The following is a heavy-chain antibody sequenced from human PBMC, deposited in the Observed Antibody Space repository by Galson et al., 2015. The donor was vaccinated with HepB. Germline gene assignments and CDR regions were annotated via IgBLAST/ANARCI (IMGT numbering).Heavy chain of an antibody. CDR3: ARDSNRRGAAAGTGNFDY. J-gene: IGHJ4*02. V-gene: IGHV1-69*13. Sequence: SVKVSCKASGGTFSSYAISWVRQAPGQGLEWMGGIIPIFGTANYAQKFQGRVTITADESTSTAYMELSSLRSEDTAVYYCARDSNRRGAAAGTGNFDYWGQGTLVTVSS. CDR1: GGTFSSYA. CDR2: IIPIFGTA. D-gene: IGHD6-13*01.